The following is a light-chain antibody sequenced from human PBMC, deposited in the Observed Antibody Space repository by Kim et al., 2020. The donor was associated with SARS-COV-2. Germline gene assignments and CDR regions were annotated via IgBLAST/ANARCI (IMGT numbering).Light chain of an antibody. J-gene: IGLJ3*02. CDR2: DVS. CDR3: CSYADNYTWV. CDR1: SSDVGGYKY. Sequence: GQSVTISCTGTSSDVGGYKYVSWYQQHPGKAPKLMIYDVSKRPSGVPDRFSGSKSGNTASLTISGLQAEDEADYYCCSYADNYTWVFGGGTQLTVL. V-gene: IGLV2-11*01.